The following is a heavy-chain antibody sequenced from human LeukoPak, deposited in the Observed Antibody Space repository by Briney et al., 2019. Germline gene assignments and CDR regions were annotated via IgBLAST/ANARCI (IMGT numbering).Heavy chain of an antibody. Sequence: GGSLRLSCAASGFTFSSYAMHWVRQAPGKGLEWVAVISYDGSNKYYADSVKGRFTISRDNSKNTLYLQMNSLRAEDTAVYYCAIGYSGYVDLDYWGQETLVTVSS. CDR2: ISYDGSNK. CDR3: AIGYSGYVDLDY. V-gene: IGHV3-30-3*01. D-gene: IGHD5-12*01. J-gene: IGHJ4*02. CDR1: GFTFSSYA.